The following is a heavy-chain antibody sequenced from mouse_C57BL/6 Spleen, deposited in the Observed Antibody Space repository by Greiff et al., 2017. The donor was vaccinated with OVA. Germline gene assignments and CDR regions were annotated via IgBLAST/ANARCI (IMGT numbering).Heavy chain of an antibody. D-gene: IGHD1-1*01. Sequence: QVQLKQPGAELVRPGSSVKLSCKASGYTFTSYWMHWVKQRPIQGLEWIGNIDPSDSETHYNQKFKDKATLTVDKSSSTAYMQLSSLTSEDSAVYYCARGIHYYGSSYLDYWGQGATLTVSS. CDR2: IDPSDSET. J-gene: IGHJ2*01. CDR1: GYTFTSYW. V-gene: IGHV1-52*01. CDR3: ARGIHYYGSSYLDY.